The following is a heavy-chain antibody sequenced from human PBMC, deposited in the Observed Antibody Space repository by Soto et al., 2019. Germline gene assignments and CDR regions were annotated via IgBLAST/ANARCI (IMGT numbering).Heavy chain of an antibody. V-gene: IGHV2-5*02. CDR3: THLDYNQYYFDH. Sequence: SGPTLVNPTQTLTLTCTFSGFSLSTSGVGVGWIRQPPGKALEWLALIYWGDDKHYSPSLKSRLTITKATSKNQVVLTMTNMDPVDTSTHNCTHLDYNQYYFDHWGHGTPVTVSS. D-gene: IGHD4-4*01. J-gene: IGHJ4*01. CDR2: IYWGDDK. CDR1: GFSLSTSGVG.